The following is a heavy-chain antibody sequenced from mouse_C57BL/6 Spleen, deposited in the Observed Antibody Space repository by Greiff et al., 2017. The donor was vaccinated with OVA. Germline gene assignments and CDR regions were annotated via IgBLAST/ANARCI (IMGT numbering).Heavy chain of an antibody. Sequence: QVTLKVSGPGILQPSQTLSLTCSFSGFQLTPFGMGLAGIRQPPGKGLVWLAHICWDDDKYYNPALKSRLTIAKDTSKNQVFLKIANVDTADTATYYCARMRGTVGPANYAMDYWGQGTSVTVSS. CDR1: GFQLTPFGMG. J-gene: IGHJ4*01. V-gene: IGHV8-8*01. CDR3: ARMRGTVGPANYAMDY. CDR2: ICWDDDK. D-gene: IGHD1-1*01.